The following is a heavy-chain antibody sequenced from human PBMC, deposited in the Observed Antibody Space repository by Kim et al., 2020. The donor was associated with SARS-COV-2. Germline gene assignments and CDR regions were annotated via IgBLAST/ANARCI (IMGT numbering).Heavy chain of an antibody. J-gene: IGHJ4*02. D-gene: IGHD3-22*01. CDR1: VGSISSSSYY. Sequence: SETLSLTCTVSVGSISSSSYYWGWIRQPPGKGLEWVGTIYYSGSTYYNPSLKSRITISVDTSTNQFSLKLSSVTAADTAVYYCARLSFGSSGYYYGGFDYWGQGTLVSVSS. V-gene: IGHV4-39*01. CDR2: IYYSGST. CDR3: ARLSFGSSGYYYGGFDY.